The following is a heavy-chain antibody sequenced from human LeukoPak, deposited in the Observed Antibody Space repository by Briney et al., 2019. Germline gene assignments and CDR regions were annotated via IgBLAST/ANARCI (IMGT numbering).Heavy chain of an antibody. J-gene: IGHJ4*02. D-gene: IGHD6-13*01. Sequence: ASVKVSCXASGYTFTGYYMHWVRQARGQGLEWMGRINPNSGGTNYAQKFQGRVTMTRDTSISTAYMELSRLRSDDTAVYYCARLYSSRWTFDYWGQGTLVTVSS. CDR3: ARLYSSRWTFDY. CDR1: GYTFTGYY. V-gene: IGHV1-2*06. CDR2: INPNSGGT.